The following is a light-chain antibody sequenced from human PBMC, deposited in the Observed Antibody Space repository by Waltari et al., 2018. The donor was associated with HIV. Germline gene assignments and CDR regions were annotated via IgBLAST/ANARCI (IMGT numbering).Light chain of an antibody. Sequence: DIVVTQTPLFLSVTTGQPASISCKSSQSLLYTDGKTYLYWYLQKACQSPQLLIYEASNRFSGVPERVSGSGSGTDFTLNISRVDAEDVGVYYCVQSINFWTFGQGTRVEMK. CDR2: EAS. J-gene: IGKJ1*01. V-gene: IGKV2D-29*02. CDR3: VQSINFWT. CDR1: QSLLYTDGKTY.